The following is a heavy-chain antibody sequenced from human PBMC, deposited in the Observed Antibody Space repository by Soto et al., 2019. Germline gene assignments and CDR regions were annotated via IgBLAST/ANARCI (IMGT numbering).Heavy chain of an antibody. CDR1: GFTFSSYS. V-gene: IGHV3-48*02. J-gene: IGHJ6*02. CDR3: ARDRVRCSVGKCYSDDYYSGMDL. D-gene: IGHD2-15*01. Sequence: DVQLVESGGGLVQPGGSLRLSCAASGFTFSSYSMNWVREATGKGLEWVSYISSSSSSIYYADSVKGRFTISRDNAKNSLNLQLNSLRHEDTAVYYCARDRVRCSVGKCYSDDYYSGMDLWGQESTFTVSS. CDR2: ISSSSSSI.